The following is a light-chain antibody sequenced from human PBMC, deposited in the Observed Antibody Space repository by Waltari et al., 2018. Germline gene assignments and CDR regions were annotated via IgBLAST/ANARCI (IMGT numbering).Light chain of an antibody. CDR3: QSYDSSLSGSNV. Sequence: QSVLTQPPSVSGAPGQRVTISCTGSRSNIGAGYAVHWYQQLPGTAPKLLIYGNSNRPSGVPDRFSGSKSGTSASLAITGLQAEDEADYYCQSYDSSLSGSNVFGSGTKVTVL. V-gene: IGLV1-40*01. CDR1: RSNIGAGYA. CDR2: GNS. J-gene: IGLJ6*01.